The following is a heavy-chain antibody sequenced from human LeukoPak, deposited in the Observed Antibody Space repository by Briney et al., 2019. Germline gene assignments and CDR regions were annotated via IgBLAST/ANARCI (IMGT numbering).Heavy chain of an antibody. D-gene: IGHD3-10*02. J-gene: IGHJ6*04. CDR1: GFSFSDYN. CDR3: AELGITMIGGV. Sequence: GRSLRLSCAASGFSFSDYNMHWVRQAPGKGLEWMAVISYNGINEYYADSVKGRFTISRDNSKSTLLLQMNSLRAEDTAVYYCAELGITMIGGVWGKGTTVTISS. CDR2: ISYNGINE. V-gene: IGHV3-30*18.